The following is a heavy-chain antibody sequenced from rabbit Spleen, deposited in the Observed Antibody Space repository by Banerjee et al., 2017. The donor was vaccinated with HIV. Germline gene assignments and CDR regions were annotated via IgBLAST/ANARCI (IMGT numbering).Heavy chain of an antibody. J-gene: IGHJ4*01. D-gene: IGHD3-1*01. V-gene: IGHV1S40*01. CDR1: GVSFSGNSY. CDR3: ARDLATVVGWNFNL. Sequence: QSLEESGGDLVKPGASLTLTCIASGVSFSGNSYICWVRQAPGKGLEWIVCIYGGSSGSTYYASWAKGRFTISKTSSTTVTLQMTSLTAADTATYFCARDLATVVGWNFNLWGQGTLVTVS. CDR2: IYGGSSGST.